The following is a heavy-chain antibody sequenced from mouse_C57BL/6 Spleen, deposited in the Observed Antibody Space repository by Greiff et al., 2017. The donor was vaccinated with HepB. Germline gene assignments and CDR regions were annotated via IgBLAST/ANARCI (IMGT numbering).Heavy chain of an antibody. CDR3: ASDAMDY. CDR1: GYAFSSSW. CDR2: IYPGDGDT. Sequence: QVQLKESGPELVKPGASVKISCKASGYAFSSSWMNWVKQRPGQGLEWIGRIYPGDGDTNYNGKFKGKATLTADKSSSTAYMQLSSLTSEDSAVYFCASDAMDYWGQGTSVTVSS. J-gene: IGHJ4*01. V-gene: IGHV1-82*01.